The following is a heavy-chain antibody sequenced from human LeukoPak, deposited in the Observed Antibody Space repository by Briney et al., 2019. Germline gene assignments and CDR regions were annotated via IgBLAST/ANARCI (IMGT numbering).Heavy chain of an antibody. V-gene: IGHV4-39*01. CDR2: IYYSGST. CDR1: GGSISSSSYY. Sequence: SETLSLTCTVSGGSISSSSYYWGWIRQPPGKGLEWIGSIYYSGSTYYNPSLKSRVTISVGTSKNQFSLKLSSVTAADTAVYYCARLIVVNDYYYYYGMDVWGQGTTVTVSS. CDR3: ARLIVVNDYYYYYGMDV. J-gene: IGHJ6*02. D-gene: IGHD1-26*01.